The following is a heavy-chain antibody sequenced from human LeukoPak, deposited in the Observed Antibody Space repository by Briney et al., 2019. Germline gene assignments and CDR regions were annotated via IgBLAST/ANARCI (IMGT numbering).Heavy chain of an antibody. J-gene: IGHJ6*02. Sequence: GSLRLSCAASGFTFSSYAMSWVRQAPGKGLEWVSAISGSGGSTYYADSVKGRFTISRDNSKNTLYLQMNSLRAEDTAVYYCAKFPRYCSGGSCYPYFYGMDVWGQGTTVTVSS. CDR3: AKFPRYCSGGSCYPYFYGMDV. V-gene: IGHV3-23*01. CDR1: GFTFSSYA. CDR2: ISGSGGST. D-gene: IGHD2-15*01.